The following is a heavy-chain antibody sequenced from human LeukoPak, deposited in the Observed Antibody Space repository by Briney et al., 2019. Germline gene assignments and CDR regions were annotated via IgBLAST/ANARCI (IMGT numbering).Heavy chain of an antibody. CDR2: MNPNSGNT. CDR3: ARGRFLEWSRGPNWFDP. D-gene: IGHD3-3*01. CDR1: GYTFTSYD. J-gene: IGHJ5*02. V-gene: IGHV1-8*01. Sequence: GASVKVSCKASGYTFTSYDINWVRQATGQGLEWMGWMNPNSGNTGYAQKFQGRVTMTRNTSISTAYMELSSLRSEDTAVYYCARGRFLEWSRGPNWFDPWGQGTLVTVSS.